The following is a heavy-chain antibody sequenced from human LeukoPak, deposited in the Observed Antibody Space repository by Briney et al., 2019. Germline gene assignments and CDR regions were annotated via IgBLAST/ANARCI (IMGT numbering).Heavy chain of an antibody. J-gene: IGHJ4*02. CDR2: INPSGGST. Sequence: ASVKVSCKASGYTFTTYYMHWVRQAPGQGLEWVGIINPSGGSTTYAQKFQGRVTMTRDTSTSTVYMELSSLRSEDTAVYYCAGSSGWYCDCWGQGTLVTVSS. D-gene: IGHD6-19*01. CDR1: GYTFTTYY. V-gene: IGHV1-46*01. CDR3: AGSSGWYCDC.